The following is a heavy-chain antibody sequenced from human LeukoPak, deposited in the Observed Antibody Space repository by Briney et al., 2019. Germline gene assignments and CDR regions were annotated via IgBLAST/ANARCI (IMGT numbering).Heavy chain of an antibody. CDR1: GFTFSRDA. D-gene: IGHD4-23*01. J-gene: IGHJ4*02. Sequence: QAGGSLRLSPAVSGFTFSRDAMSSGPQAPGKGLECVSAISGSVTGTYYADSVKGQFTISRDNSNNTLYLQMNSLRAEDTAVYYCAKEETRAYGGDWGQGTLVTVSS. CDR3: AKEETRAYGGD. CDR2: ISGSVTGT. V-gene: IGHV3-23*01.